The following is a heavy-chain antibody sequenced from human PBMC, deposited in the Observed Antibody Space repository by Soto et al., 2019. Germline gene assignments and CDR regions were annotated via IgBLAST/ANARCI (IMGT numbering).Heavy chain of an antibody. Sequence: ASVKVSCKASGYTFTSYYMHWVRQPPGQGLEWMGIINPSGGSTSYAQKYQGRVTMTRDTSTSTVYMELSSLRSEDTAVYYCARDPYYYDSSGYYPTYYFDYWGQGTLVTVSS. CDR2: INPSGGST. CDR3: ARDPYYYDSSGYYPTYYFDY. CDR1: GYTFTSYY. J-gene: IGHJ4*02. V-gene: IGHV1-46*01. D-gene: IGHD3-22*01.